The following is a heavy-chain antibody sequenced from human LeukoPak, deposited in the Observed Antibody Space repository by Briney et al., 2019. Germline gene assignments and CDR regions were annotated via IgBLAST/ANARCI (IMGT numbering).Heavy chain of an antibody. V-gene: IGHV4-39*07. J-gene: IGHJ5*02. D-gene: IGHD3-10*01. CDR3: ARGSNYYDSGKGWFDP. CDR2: ISIYYSGST. CDR1: DGSINSRGYY. Sequence: SETLSLTCTVSDGSINSRGYYWAWIRQPPGKGLEWIGSISIYYSGSTNYNPSLKSRVTISVDTSKNQFSLKLSSVTAADTAVYYCARGSNYYDSGKGWFDPWGQGTLVTVSS.